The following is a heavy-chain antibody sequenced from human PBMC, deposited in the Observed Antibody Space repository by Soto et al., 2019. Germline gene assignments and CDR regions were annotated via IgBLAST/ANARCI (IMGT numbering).Heavy chain of an antibody. CDR1: GFSIASYW. CDR3: ARDVGFDYVN. V-gene: IGHV3-7*01. CDR2: TKEDGSEI. J-gene: IGHJ4*02. Sequence: VVSLRLSCAVSGFSIASYWMSWVRQAPGKGLEWVATTKEDGSEIYYVDSVRGRFTISRDNAENSLYLQMNSLSAEDTAVYFCARDVGFDYVNWGQGTLVTVSS. D-gene: IGHD3-16*01.